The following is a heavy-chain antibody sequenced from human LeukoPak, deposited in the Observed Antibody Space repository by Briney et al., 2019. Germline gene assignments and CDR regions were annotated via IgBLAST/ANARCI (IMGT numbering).Heavy chain of an antibody. V-gene: IGHV4-59*08. CDR1: GGSISSYY. CDR2: IYYSGST. Sequence: PSESLSLTCTVSGGSISSYYWSWIRQPPGKGLEWIGYIYYSGSTNYNPSLKSRVTISVDTSKNQFSLKLSSVTAADTAVYYCARQRPQYSSGWFDCVSDYWGQGTLVTVSS. CDR3: ARQRPQYSSGWFDCVSDY. J-gene: IGHJ4*02. D-gene: IGHD6-19*01.